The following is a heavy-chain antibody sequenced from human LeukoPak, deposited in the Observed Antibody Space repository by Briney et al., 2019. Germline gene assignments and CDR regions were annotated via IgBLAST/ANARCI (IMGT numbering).Heavy chain of an antibody. CDR1: GYTFTSYY. CDR3: ARVIPLPELLGAFDI. Sequence: ASVKVSCKASGYTFTSYYMHWVRQAPGQGLEWMGIINPRGGSTSYAQKFQGGVTMTRDTSTSTVYMELSSLRSKDTAVYYCARVIPLPELLGAFDIWGQGTMVTVSS. D-gene: IGHD1-26*01. J-gene: IGHJ3*02. V-gene: IGHV1-46*01. CDR2: INPRGGST.